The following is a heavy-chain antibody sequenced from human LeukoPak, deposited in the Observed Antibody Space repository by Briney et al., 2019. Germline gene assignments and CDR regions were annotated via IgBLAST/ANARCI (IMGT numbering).Heavy chain of an antibody. CDR3: ARDGDDFGSYGMDV. D-gene: IGHD3-3*01. V-gene: IGHV1-69*13. J-gene: IGHJ6*02. CDR2: IIPIFGTA. Sequence: GASVKVSCKASGGTFSSYAISWVRQAPGQGLEWVGGIIPIFGTANYAQKFQGRVTITADESTSTAYMELSSLRSEDTAVYYCARDGDDFGSYGMDVWGQGTTVTVSS. CDR1: GGTFSSYA.